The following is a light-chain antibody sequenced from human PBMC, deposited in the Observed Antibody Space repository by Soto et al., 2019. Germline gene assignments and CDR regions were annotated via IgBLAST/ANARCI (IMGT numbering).Light chain of an antibody. J-gene: IGLJ1*01. CDR3: SSYTSGSTYV. CDR1: SSDVGGYNY. V-gene: IGLV2-14*03. CDR2: DVT. Sequence: QSALTQPASVSGSPGQSITVSCTGTSSDVGGYNYVSWYQQHPGKAPRLMIYDVTNPPSVVSDHFSGSKSVNTASLTISGLHAEDEADYYCSSYTSGSTYVFGTGTKLTVL.